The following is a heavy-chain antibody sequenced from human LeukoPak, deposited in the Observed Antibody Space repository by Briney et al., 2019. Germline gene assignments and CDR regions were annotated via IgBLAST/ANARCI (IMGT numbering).Heavy chain of an antibody. CDR1: GISFGSYW. CDR3: AIPSSYDGSRYYHAY. J-gene: IGHJ4*02. V-gene: IGHV3-7*01. Sequence: GSLRLSCAASGISFGSYWVTWVRQAPGKGLEWVANIGQDGTETVYVGSVKGRFTISRDNARKLLFLQMNSLRADDTAVYYCAIPSSYDGSRYYHAYRGQGTLVSVSS. D-gene: IGHD3-22*01. CDR2: IGQDGTET.